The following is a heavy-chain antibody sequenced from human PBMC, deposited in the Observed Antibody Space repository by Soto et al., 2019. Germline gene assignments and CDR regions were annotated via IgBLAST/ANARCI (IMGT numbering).Heavy chain of an antibody. CDR3: ARPSGYYPYYFDD. D-gene: IGHD3-22*01. CDR1: GYIFTDYY. V-gene: IGHV1-2*04. J-gene: IGHJ4*02. Sequence: ASVKVSCKTSGYIFTDYYIHWVRQAPGQGPEWMGWINPNSGGTNYAQKFQDWVTMTRDTSINTAYMEVNRLRSDDTAVYYCARPSGYYPYYFDDWGQGTQVTVSS. CDR2: INPNSGGT.